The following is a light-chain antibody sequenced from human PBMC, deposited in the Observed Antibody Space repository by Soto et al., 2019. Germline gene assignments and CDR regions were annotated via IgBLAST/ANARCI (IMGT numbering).Light chain of an antibody. J-gene: IGKJ4*01. CDR3: VQEFSLLS. CDR1: ENIRSNY. CDR2: GAS. Sequence: RATLSCRASENIRSNYVAWFQQKPGQAPRLLIYGASSRATGIPDRFSGSGSGTDFTLTISRLEPEGFAVYSSVQEFSLLSFGGGGMVDVK. V-gene: IGKV3-20*01.